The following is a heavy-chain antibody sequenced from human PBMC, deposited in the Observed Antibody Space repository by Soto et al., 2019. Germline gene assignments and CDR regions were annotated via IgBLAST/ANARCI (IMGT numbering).Heavy chain of an antibody. CDR2: ISGSGGST. J-gene: IGHJ3*02. Sequence: GGSLRLSCAASGFTFSSYAMSWVRQAPGKGLEWVSAISGSGGSTYYADSVKGRFTISRDNSKNTLYLQMNSLRAEDTAVYYCAKDIYYDFWSGYYTFAFQPGGTQIQGAMFAFDIWGQGTMVTVSS. D-gene: IGHD3-3*01. V-gene: IGHV3-23*01. CDR3: AKDIYYDFWSGYYTFAFQPGGTQIQGAMFAFDI. CDR1: GFTFSSYA.